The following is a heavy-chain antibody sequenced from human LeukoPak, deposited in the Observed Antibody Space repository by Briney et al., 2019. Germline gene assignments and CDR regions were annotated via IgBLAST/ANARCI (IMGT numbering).Heavy chain of an antibody. Sequence: PETLSLTCAVYGGSFSGYYWSWIRQPPGKGLEWIGEINHSGSTNYNPSLKSRVTISVDTSKNQFSLKLSSVTAADTAVYYCARGYCTNGVCYGVYYYYGMDVWGQGTTVTVSS. V-gene: IGHV4-34*01. CDR1: GGSFSGYY. CDR3: ARGYCTNGVCYGVYYYYGMDV. CDR2: INHSGST. J-gene: IGHJ6*02. D-gene: IGHD2-8*01.